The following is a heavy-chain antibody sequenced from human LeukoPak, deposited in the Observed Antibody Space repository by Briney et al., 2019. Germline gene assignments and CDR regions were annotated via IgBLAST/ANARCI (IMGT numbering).Heavy chain of an antibody. CDR2: IYYSGST. D-gene: IGHD3-10*01. J-gene: IGHJ4*02. CDR1: GGSINSYY. CDR3: VTVGVVRGISFFDY. V-gene: IGHV4-59*08. Sequence: PSETLSLTCTVSGGSINSYYWSWIRQPPGKGLEWIGYIYYSGSTDYNPSLKSRVTISVDTSRNQFSLNLTSVTAADTAVYYCVTVGVVRGISFFDYWGQGILVTVSS.